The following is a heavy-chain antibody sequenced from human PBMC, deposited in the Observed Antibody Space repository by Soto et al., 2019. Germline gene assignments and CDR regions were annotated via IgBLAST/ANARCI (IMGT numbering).Heavy chain of an antibody. CDR3: GTWRGSSWFDY. CDR2: IFSSDSNA. D-gene: IGHD6-13*01. Sequence: PGESLKISCKASGFSFSTYSLGWVRQMPGKGLEWMGNIFSSDSNARYSPSFQGQVTISVDRSTNTAFLQWSTLKASDTAIYYCGTWRGSSWFDYWGPGTLVTVSS. V-gene: IGHV5-51*01. J-gene: IGHJ4*02. CDR1: GFSFSTYS.